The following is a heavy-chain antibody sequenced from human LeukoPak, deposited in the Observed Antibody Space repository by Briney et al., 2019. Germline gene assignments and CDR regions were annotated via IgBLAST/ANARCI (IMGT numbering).Heavy chain of an antibody. J-gene: IGHJ5*02. D-gene: IGHD1-26*01. CDR2: IYYSGST. V-gene: IGHV4-39*01. Sequence: SETLSLTCTVSGGSISSSSYYWGWIRQPPGQGLEWIGSIYYSGSTYYNPSLNSRITITVDTSKNQFSLKLSSETAADTAVYYCARYSGSPNWFEPCGRETHGTLSS. CDR1: GGSISSSSYY. CDR3: ARYSGSPNWFEP.